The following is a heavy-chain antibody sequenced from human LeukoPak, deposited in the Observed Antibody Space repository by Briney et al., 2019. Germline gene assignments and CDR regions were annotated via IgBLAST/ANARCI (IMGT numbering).Heavy chain of an antibody. V-gene: IGHV3-74*01. CDR1: GFTFDDYG. CDR2: INSDGSST. Sequence: GGSLRLSCAASGFTFDDYGMSWVRQAPGKGLVWVSRINSDGSSTSYADSVKGRFTISRDNAKNMLYLQMNSLRAEATAVYYCAIMTSGWGEGTLVTVSS. CDR3: AIMTSG. D-gene: IGHD4-11*01. J-gene: IGHJ4*02.